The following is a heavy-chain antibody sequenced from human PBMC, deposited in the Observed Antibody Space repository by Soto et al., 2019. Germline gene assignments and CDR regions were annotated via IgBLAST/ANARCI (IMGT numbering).Heavy chain of an antibody. D-gene: IGHD1-26*01. J-gene: IGHJ4*02. CDR2: ISSNGGST. CDR1: GFTFSSYA. V-gene: IGHV3-64D*06. CDR3: VNLPGHSGSYYVDY. Sequence: GGSLRLSCSASGFTFSSYAMHWVRQAPGKGLEYVSAISSNGGSTYYADSVKGRFTISRDNSNNTLYLQMSSLRAEDTAVYYCVNLPGHSGSYYVDYWGQGTLVTVSS.